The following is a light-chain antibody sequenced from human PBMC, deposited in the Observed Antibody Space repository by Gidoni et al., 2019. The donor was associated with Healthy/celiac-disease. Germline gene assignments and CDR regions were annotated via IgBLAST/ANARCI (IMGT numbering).Light chain of an antibody. CDR3: QQLNSYPFT. Sequence: IQLTQSPSSLSAAVEARVTITCRASQVITTYLAWYQQKPGKAPKLLIYAASTLQSGVPSRFSGSGSGTDFTLTISSLQPEDFATYCCQQLNSYPFTFGPGTKVDIK. CDR1: QVITTY. V-gene: IGKV1-9*01. CDR2: AAS. J-gene: IGKJ3*01.